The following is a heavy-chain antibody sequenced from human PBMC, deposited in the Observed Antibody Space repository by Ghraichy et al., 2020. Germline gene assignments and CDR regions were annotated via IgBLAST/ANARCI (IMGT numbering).Heavy chain of an antibody. CDR1: GVSISRGGDS. J-gene: IGHJ4*02. CDR3: ARTDTTGYRFDY. V-gene: IGHV4-30-2*01. CDR2: IYHGGST. Sequence: SETLSLTCAVSGVSISRGGDSWNWIRQPPGKGLEWIGYIYHGGSTYYNPSLKSRVTISVDRSTNQFSLKLNSVTAADTAVYYCARTDTTGYRFDYWGQGTLVAVSS. D-gene: IGHD3-22*01.